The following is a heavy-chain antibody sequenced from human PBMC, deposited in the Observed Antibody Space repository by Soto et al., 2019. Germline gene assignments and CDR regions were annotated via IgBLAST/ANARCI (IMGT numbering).Heavy chain of an antibody. V-gene: IGHV3-30-3*01. J-gene: IGHJ6*02. CDR3: ARDQQWLVPIDYGMDV. Sequence: GGSLRLSCAASGFTFSNYAMHWVRQAPGKGLEWVAIVSYDGSNKYYADSVKGRFTISRDNSKNTLYLQMNSLRAEDTAVYYCARDQQWLVPIDYGMDVWGQGTTVTVSS. CDR2: VSYDGSNK. CDR1: GFTFSNYA. D-gene: IGHD6-19*01.